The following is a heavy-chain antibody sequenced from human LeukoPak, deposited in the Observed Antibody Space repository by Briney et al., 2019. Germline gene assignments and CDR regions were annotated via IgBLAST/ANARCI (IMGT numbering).Heavy chain of an antibody. CDR1: GFTFSSYG. Sequence: GRSLRLSCAASGFTFSSYGMHWVRQAPGKGLEWVAVISYDGSNKYYADSVKGRFTISRDNSKNTLYLQMNSLRAEDTAVYYCAKDRSFWGVIITFWFDPWGQGTLVTVSS. D-gene: IGHD3-10*01. CDR2: ISYDGSNK. J-gene: IGHJ5*02. V-gene: IGHV3-30*18. CDR3: AKDRSFWGVIITFWFDP.